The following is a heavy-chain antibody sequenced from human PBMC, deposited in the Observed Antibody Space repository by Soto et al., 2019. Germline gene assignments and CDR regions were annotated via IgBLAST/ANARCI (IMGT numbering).Heavy chain of an antibody. CDR3: AKGIGYSSGWQFDY. D-gene: IGHD6-19*01. J-gene: IGHJ4*02. Sequence: PGGSLRLSCAASGFTFSSYGMHWVRQAPGKGLEWVAVISYDGSNKYYADSVKGRFTISRDNSKNTLYLQMNSLRAEDTAVYYCAKGIGYSSGWQFDYWGQGTLVTVSS. CDR1: GFTFSSYG. V-gene: IGHV3-30*18. CDR2: ISYDGSNK.